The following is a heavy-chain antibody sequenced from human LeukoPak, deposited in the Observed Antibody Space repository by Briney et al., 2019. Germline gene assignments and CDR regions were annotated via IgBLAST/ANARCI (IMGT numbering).Heavy chain of an antibody. V-gene: IGHV3-53*01. CDR1: GFTVSSKY. CDR3: AKYGNYYDTSGYYWVFDS. Sequence: GGSLRLSCAASGFTVSSKYMSWVRQAPGKGLEWVSVIYSSDNTYYADSVQGRFTIFRDDSENTLYLQMNSLRAADTALYYCAKYGNYYDTSGYYWVFDSWGQGTLVTVSS. CDR2: IYSSDNT. D-gene: IGHD3-22*01. J-gene: IGHJ4*02.